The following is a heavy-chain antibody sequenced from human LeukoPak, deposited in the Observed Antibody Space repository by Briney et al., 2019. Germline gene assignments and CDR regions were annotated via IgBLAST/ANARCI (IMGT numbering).Heavy chain of an antibody. CDR2: IYYSGST. D-gene: IGHD6-19*01. J-gene: IGHJ6*02. CDR3: ARRNSSGWPYYYYGMDV. CDR1: GGSISSGGYY. V-gene: IGHV4-31*03. Sequence: MSSETLSLTCTVSGGSISSGGYYWSWIRQHPGKGLEWIGYIYYSGSTYYNPSLKSRVTISVDTSKNQFSLKLSSVTAADTAVYYCARRNSSGWPYYYYGMDVWGQGTTVTVSS.